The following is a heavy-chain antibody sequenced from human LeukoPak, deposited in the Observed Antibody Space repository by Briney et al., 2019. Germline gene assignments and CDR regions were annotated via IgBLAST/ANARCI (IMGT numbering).Heavy chain of an antibody. Sequence: GGSLRLSCAAFGFTFSSYWMSWVRQAPGKGLEWVANIKQDGSEKYYVDSVKGRFTISRDNARNSLYLQMNSLRAEDTAVYYCARDQGIAAAGLNWFDPWGQGTLVTVSS. CDR3: ARDQGIAAAGLNWFDP. CDR2: IKQDGSEK. J-gene: IGHJ5*02. V-gene: IGHV3-7*01. CDR1: GFTFSSYW. D-gene: IGHD6-13*01.